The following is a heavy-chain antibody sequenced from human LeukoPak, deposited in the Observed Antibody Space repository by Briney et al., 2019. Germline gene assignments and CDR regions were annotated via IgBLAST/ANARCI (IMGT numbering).Heavy chain of an antibody. J-gene: IGHJ4*02. CDR2: IYYSGST. CDR3: ASPYSL. Sequence: TSETLSLTCTVSGGSISSSSYYWGWNRQPQGKGLEWIVSIYYSGSTYYNPSLKSRITISVNTYKNQFSLKLSSVTAADTAVYYCASPYSLWGQGTLVTVSS. V-gene: IGHV4-39*01. CDR1: GGSISSSSYY. D-gene: IGHD6-13*01.